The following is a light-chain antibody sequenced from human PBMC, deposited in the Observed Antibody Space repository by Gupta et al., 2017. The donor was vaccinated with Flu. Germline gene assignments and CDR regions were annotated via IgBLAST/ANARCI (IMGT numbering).Light chain of an antibody. CDR3: QQLNSHPFT. CDR1: QVISSY. V-gene: IGKV1-9*01. Sequence: GEIVTITCRTSQVISSYFAWCQQKPRKAPQLLIYAASTLQSGVPSRISGSASGTEFTLTISRLQPDDFATYYCQQLNSHPFTFGPGTKVDIK. CDR2: AAS. J-gene: IGKJ3*01.